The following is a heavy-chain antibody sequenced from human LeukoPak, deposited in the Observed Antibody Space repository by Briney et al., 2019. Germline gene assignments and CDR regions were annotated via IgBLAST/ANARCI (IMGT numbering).Heavy chain of an antibody. CDR1: GYTFTSYY. CDR2: IHPSGGST. D-gene: IGHD4-17*01. Sequence: GASVKVSFKASGYTFTSYYMHWVRQAPGQGLEWMGIIHPSGGSTSYAQKFQGRATMTRDTSTSTVYMELSSLRSEDTAVYYCARAHLHYGDSIHDLDYWGQGTLVTVSS. V-gene: IGHV1-46*01. J-gene: IGHJ4*02. CDR3: ARAHLHYGDSIHDLDY.